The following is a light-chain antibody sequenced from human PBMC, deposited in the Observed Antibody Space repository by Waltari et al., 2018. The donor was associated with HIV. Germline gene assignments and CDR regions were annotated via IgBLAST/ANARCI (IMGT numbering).Light chain of an antibody. CDR3: AAWDDSLNGYV. CDR1: SSNIGNNA. CDR2: SDD. J-gene: IGLJ1*01. V-gene: IGLV1-36*01. Sequence: QSVLTQSPSVSEAPRQRVTISCSGSSSNIGNNAVNWYQQVPGKAPKLLIYSDDLLSSGVSDRCSGSKSGTSASLAISGLQPEDEADYFCAAWDDSLNGYVFGSGTKVIV.